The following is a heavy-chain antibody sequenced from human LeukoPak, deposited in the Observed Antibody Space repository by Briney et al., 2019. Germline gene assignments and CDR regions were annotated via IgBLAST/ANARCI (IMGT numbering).Heavy chain of an antibody. J-gene: IGHJ4*02. CDR1: GGTFSSYA. CDR2: IIPILGIA. CDR3: ARASSGLEYSSSSLSFDY. D-gene: IGHD6-6*01. V-gene: IGHV1-69*10. Sequence: SVTVSCKASGGTFSSYAISWVRQAPGQGLEWMGGIIPILGIANYAQKFQGRVTITADKSTRTAYMELSRLRSEDTAVYYCARASSGLEYSSSSLSFDYWGQGTLVTVSS.